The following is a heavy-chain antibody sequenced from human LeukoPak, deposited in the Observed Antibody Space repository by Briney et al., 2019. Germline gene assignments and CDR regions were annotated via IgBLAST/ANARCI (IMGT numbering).Heavy chain of an antibody. V-gene: IGHV3-48*03. D-gene: IGHD6-13*01. Sequence: GGSLRLSCAASGFTFSNYAMSWVRQAPGKGLEWVSYISSSGSTIYYADSVKGRFTISRDNAKNSLYLQMNSLRAEDTAVYYCARDEYSSSCDYWGQGTLVTVSS. CDR3: ARDEYSSSCDY. CDR1: GFTFSNYA. J-gene: IGHJ4*02. CDR2: ISSSGSTI.